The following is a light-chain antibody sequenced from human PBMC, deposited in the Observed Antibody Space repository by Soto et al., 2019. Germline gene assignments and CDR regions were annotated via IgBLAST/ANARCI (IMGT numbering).Light chain of an antibody. CDR1: SSDVGGYKH. CDR2: DDS. J-gene: IGLJ3*02. Sequence: QSALTQPASVSGSPGQSITISCTGTSSDVGGYKHVSWYQQHPGKAPKFMIYDDSKRPSGISNRFSGSKSGNTASLTISGLQAEDEADYYCCSYAGSSIWVFGGGTKLTVL. CDR3: CSYAGSSIWV. V-gene: IGLV2-23*01.